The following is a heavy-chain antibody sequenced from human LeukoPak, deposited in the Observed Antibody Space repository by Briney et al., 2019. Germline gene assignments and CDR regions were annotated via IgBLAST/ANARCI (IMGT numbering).Heavy chain of an antibody. D-gene: IGHD6-13*01. Sequence: PGGSLRLSCAASGFTFSSYGMHWVRQAPGKGLEWVAVIWYDGSNKYYADSVKGRFTISRDNSKNTLYLQMNSLRAEDTAVYYCATYPGIAAAGDYWGQGTLVTVSS. V-gene: IGHV3-33*01. CDR1: GFTFSSYG. CDR2: IWYDGSNK. CDR3: ATYPGIAAAGDY. J-gene: IGHJ4*02.